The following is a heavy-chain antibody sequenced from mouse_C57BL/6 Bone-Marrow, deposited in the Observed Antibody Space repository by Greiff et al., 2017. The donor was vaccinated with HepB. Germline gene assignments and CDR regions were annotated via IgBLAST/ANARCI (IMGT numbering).Heavy chain of an antibody. CDR3: ARDLPDGYDWYFDV. CDR2: ISYDGSN. CDR1: GYSITSGYY. Sequence: ESGPGLVKPSQSLSLTCSVTGYSITSGYYWNWIRQFPGNKLEWMGYISYDGSNNYNPSLKNRISITRDTSKNQFFLKLNSVTTEDTATYYSARDLPDGYDWYFDVWGTGTTVTVSS. V-gene: IGHV3-6*01. D-gene: IGHD2-2*01. J-gene: IGHJ1*03.